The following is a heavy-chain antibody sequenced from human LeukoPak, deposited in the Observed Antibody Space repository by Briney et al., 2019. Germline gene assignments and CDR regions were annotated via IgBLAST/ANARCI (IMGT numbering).Heavy chain of an antibody. CDR3: ARVGVVAPPGFDY. Sequence: ASVKVSCKASGYTFTGYYIHWVRQAPGQGLEWMGWISPNSGGTNYAQKFQGRVTMTRDTSISTAYMELSRLRSDDTAVYYCARVGVVAPPGFDYWGQGTLVTVSS. CDR2: ISPNSGGT. CDR1: GYTFTGYY. V-gene: IGHV1-2*02. D-gene: IGHD2-2*01. J-gene: IGHJ4*02.